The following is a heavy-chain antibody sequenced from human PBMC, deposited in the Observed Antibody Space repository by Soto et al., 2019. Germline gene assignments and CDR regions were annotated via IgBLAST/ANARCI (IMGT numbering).Heavy chain of an antibody. CDR1: GGNFSIYA. V-gene: IGHV1-69*13. CDR3: ARDSIHHYYGSGSYGGMAV. D-gene: IGHD3-10*01. J-gene: IGHJ6*04. CDR2: IIPIFGTA. Sequence: SVKSSCKASGGNFSIYAISWVRQAPGQGLEWMGGIIPIFGTANYAQKLQGRVTITADESTSTAYMELSSLRSEGTGVYYCARDSIHHYYGSGSYGGMAVCGKRPTVT.